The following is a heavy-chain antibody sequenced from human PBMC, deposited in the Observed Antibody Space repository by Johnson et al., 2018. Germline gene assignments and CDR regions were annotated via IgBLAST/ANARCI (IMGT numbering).Heavy chain of an antibody. Sequence: VQLVQSGGGVVQPGRSLRLSCAASGFTFSSYSMNWVRQAPGKGLEWVSSISSSSSYIYYADSVKGRFTISRDNAKNSLYLQMNSLRAEDTAVYYCASVPLAGYFQHWGQGTLVTVSS. J-gene: IGHJ1*01. CDR2: ISSSSSYI. V-gene: IGHV3-21*01. CDR3: ASVPLAGYFQH. CDR1: GFTFSSYS.